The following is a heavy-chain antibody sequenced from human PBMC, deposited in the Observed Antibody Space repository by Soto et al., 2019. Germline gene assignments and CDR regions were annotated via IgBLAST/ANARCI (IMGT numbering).Heavy chain of an antibody. J-gene: IGHJ4*02. Sequence: QVQLVESGGGVVQPGRSLRLSCAASGFTFSSYGMHWVRQAPGKGLEWVAVISYDGSNKYYADSVKGRFTISRDNSKKTLYLQMNSLGAEDTAVYYCAKVLGGYSYGLYAQDDYWGQGTLVTVSS. V-gene: IGHV3-30*18. D-gene: IGHD5-18*01. CDR1: GFTFSSYG. CDR3: AKVLGGYSYGLYAQDDY. CDR2: ISYDGSNK.